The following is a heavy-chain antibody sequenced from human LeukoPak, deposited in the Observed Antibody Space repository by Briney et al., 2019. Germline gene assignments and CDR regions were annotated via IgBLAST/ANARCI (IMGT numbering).Heavy chain of an antibody. CDR1: GFTFSDYY. Sequence: GGSLRLSCAASGFTFSDYYMSWIRQAPGKGLEWVSYISSSGSTIYYADSVKGRFTISRDNAKNSLYLQMNSLRAEDTVVYYCAREQLVGWYYYYMDVWGKGTTVTVSS. CDR2: ISSSGSTI. V-gene: IGHV3-11*04. J-gene: IGHJ6*03. CDR3: AREQLVGWYYYYMDV. D-gene: IGHD6-6*01.